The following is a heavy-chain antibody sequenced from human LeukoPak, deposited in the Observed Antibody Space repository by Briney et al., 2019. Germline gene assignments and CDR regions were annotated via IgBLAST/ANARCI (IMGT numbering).Heavy chain of an antibody. CDR2: IYSSGST. Sequence: GGSQRLSCAASGFTVSSNYMSWVRQAPGKGLEWVSVIYSSGSTYYADSVKGRFTIYRDNSKNTLYLQMNILRVEDTAVYYCAREQWLDYWGQGTLVTVSS. V-gene: IGHV3-66*01. J-gene: IGHJ4*02. CDR1: GFTVSSNY. D-gene: IGHD6-19*01. CDR3: AREQWLDY.